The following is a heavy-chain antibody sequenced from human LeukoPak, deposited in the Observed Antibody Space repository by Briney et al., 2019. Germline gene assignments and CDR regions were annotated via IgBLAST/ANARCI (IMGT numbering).Heavy chain of an antibody. V-gene: IGHV4-59*12. CDR3: AREPRIVGAITGY. Sequence: SETLSLTCTVSGGSISSYYWSWIRQPPGKGLEWIGYIYYSGSTYYNPSLKSRVTISVDTSKNQFSLKLSSVTAADTAVYYCAREPRIVGAITGYWGQGTLVTVSS. CDR1: GGSISSYY. CDR2: IYYSGST. D-gene: IGHD1-26*01. J-gene: IGHJ4*02.